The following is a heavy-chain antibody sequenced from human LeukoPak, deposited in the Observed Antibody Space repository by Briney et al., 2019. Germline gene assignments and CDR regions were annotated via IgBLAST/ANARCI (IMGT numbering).Heavy chain of an antibody. J-gene: IGHJ4*02. Sequence: GGSLRLSCAASGFTFSSFAMSWVRQAPGKGLEWVAVISYDGSNKYYADSVKGRFTISRDNSKNTLYLQMNSLRAEDTAVYYCARVAHDSNGYYFNDFWGQGTLVTVSS. V-gene: IGHV3-30-3*01. CDR2: ISYDGSNK. CDR1: GFTFSSFA. CDR3: ARVAHDSNGYYFNDF. D-gene: IGHD3-22*01.